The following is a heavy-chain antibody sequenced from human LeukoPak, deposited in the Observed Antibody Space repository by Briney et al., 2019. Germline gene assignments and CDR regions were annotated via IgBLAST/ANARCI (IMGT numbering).Heavy chain of an antibody. D-gene: IGHD2-2*01. CDR1: GYTFTSYD. V-gene: IGHV1-8*01. Sequence: ASVKVSCKASGYTFTSYDVNWVRLATGQGLEWMGWMNPNSGNTGYAQKFQGRVTMTRNTSISTAYMELSSLRSEDTAVYYCARGNEPSSWWFDPWGQGTLVTVSS. J-gene: IGHJ5*02. CDR2: MNPNSGNT. CDR3: ARGNEPSSWWFDP.